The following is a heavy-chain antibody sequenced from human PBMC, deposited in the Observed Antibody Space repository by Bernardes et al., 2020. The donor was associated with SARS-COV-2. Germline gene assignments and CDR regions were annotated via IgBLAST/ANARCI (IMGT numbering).Heavy chain of an antibody. CDR2: IWYDGSNK. V-gene: IGHV3-33*01. J-gene: IGHJ3*02. D-gene: IGHD6-19*01. Sequence: GGSLRLFCAASGFTFSSYGMHWVRQAPGKGLEWVAVIWYDGSNKYYADSVKGRFTISRDNSKNTLYLQMNSLRAEDTAVYYCARDLGSGWYRDAFDIWGQGTMVTVSS. CDR1: GFTFSSYG. CDR3: ARDLGSGWYRDAFDI.